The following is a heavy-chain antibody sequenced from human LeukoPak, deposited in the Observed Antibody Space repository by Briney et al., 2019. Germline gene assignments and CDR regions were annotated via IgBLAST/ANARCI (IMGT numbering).Heavy chain of an antibody. Sequence: PGGSLRLSCAASGFTFSYNWMHWVRQAPGKGLVWVSRISSDGRTTHYADSVKGRFTISRDSAKNSLYLQMNSLRAEDTAVYYCARAPHDYWGQGTLVTVSS. V-gene: IGHV3-74*01. CDR3: ARAPHDY. CDR2: ISSDGRTT. CDR1: GFTFSYNW. J-gene: IGHJ4*02.